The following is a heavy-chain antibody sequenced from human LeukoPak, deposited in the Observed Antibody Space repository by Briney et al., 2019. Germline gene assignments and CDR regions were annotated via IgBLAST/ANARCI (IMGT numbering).Heavy chain of an antibody. CDR3: ARQPVVRYFDWLPPGTIDY. V-gene: IGHV4-39*01. Sequence: PSETLSLTCTVSGGSISSSSYYWGWIRQPPGKGLEWIGSIYYSGSTYYNPSLKSRVTISVDTSKNQFSLKLSSVTAADTAVYYCARQPVVRYFDWLPPGTIDYWGQGTLVTVSS. J-gene: IGHJ4*02. CDR2: IYYSGST. D-gene: IGHD3-9*01. CDR1: GGSISSSSYY.